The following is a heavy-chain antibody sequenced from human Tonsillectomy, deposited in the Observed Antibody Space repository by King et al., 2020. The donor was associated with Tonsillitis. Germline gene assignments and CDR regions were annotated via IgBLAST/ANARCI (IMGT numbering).Heavy chain of an antibody. CDR3: ARDPRGYSGYDPPFFES. CDR1: ASSFSSAYY. J-gene: IGHJ4*02. V-gene: IGHV4-38-2*02. D-gene: IGHD5-12*01. Sequence: VQLQESGPGLLKPSETLSLTCSVSASSFSSAYYWGWIRQPPEKGLEWIGSISHSGITYYNPSVKSRVTISVDTSKKQFSLNLTSVTATDTAVYYCARDPRGYSGYDPPFFESWGQGVLVAVSS. CDR2: ISHSGIT.